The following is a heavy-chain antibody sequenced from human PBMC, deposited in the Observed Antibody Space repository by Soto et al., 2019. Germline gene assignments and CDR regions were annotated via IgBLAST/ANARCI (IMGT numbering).Heavy chain of an antibody. D-gene: IGHD3-3*01. CDR1: GYTFTAYY. J-gene: IGHJ6*02. Sequence: ASLKVSCKASGYTFTAYYIHWVLQAPGQGLEWMGWINPNSGGTNYAQKFQDRVTMTRDTSISTAYMELSRLRSDDTAVYYCARIDPVTINYYYGMDVWGQGTTVTVSS. V-gene: IGHV1-2*02. CDR2: INPNSGGT. CDR3: ARIDPVTINYYYGMDV.